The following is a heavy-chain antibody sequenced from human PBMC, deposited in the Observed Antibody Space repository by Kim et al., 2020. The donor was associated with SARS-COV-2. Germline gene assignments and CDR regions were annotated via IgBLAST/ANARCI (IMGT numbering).Heavy chain of an antibody. V-gene: IGHV3-33*06. Sequence: GGSRRLSCAASGFTFSSYGMHGVRQAPGKGLEWVAVIWYDGSNKYYADSVKGRFTIARDNSKKTLDLQMNSLRAEDTAVYYCAKGAFSLSGGIEDWGQGT. CDR3: AKGAFSLSGGIED. D-gene: IGHD5-12*01. J-gene: IGHJ4*02. CDR2: IWYDGSNK. CDR1: GFTFSSYG.